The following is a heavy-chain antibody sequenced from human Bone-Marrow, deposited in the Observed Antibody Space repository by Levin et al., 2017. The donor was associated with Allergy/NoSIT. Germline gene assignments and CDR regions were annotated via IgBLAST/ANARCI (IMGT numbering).Heavy chain of an antibody. CDR1: GFTFSNYR. CDR3: ARDQGVVATSTLNAFDI. V-gene: IGHV3-48*01. Sequence: GGSLRLSCAASGFTFSNYRMNWVRQAPGKGLEWVSYISGGGGTIYYADSVKGRFIISRDNAKNLLYLQMNSLRAEDTALYYCARDQGVVATSTLNAFDIWGQGTMVTVSS. CDR2: ISGGGGTI. D-gene: IGHD2-15*01. J-gene: IGHJ3*02.